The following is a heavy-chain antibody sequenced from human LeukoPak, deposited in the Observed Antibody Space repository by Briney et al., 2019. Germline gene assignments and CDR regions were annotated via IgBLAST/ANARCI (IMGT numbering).Heavy chain of an antibody. CDR3: ARAIYCSGGSCYLGKYYYYMDV. J-gene: IGHJ6*03. CDR2: IYYSGST. Sequence: SETLSLTCTVSGGSIRSGDYNWSWIRQPPGKGLEWIGYIYYSGSTYYNPSLKSRVTISVDTSKNQFSLKLSSVTAADTAVYYCARAIYCSGGSCYLGKYYYYMDVWGKGTTVTVSS. V-gene: IGHV4-30-4*08. D-gene: IGHD2-15*01. CDR1: GGSIRSGDYN.